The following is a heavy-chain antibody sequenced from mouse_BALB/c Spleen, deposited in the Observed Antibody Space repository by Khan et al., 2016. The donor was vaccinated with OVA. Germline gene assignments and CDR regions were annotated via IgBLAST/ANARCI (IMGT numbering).Heavy chain of an antibody. J-gene: IGHJ3*01. D-gene: IGHD4-1*01. CDR2: ISSGGDYT. CDR1: GFSFSSYS. Sequence: EVELVESVGDLVRPGGSLKLSCAASGFSFSSYSMSWVRQTPDKRLEWVATISSGGDYTYYPDSVKGRFTISRDNAKNTLYLHMSSLKSEDTAIYYCASHLTGSFAYWGQGTLVTVSA. CDR3: ASHLTGSFAY. V-gene: IGHV5-6*01.